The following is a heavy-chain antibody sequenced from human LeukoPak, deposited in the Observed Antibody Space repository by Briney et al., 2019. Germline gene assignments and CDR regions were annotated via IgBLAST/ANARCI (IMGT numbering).Heavy chain of an antibody. CDR2: IIPILGIA. J-gene: IGHJ4*02. CDR3: ARDPGSAVRAPPYFDY. D-gene: IGHD2-15*01. CDR1: GGTFSSYA. Sequence: ASVKVSCKASGGTFSSYAISWVRQAPGQGLEWMGRIIPILGIANYAQKFQGRVTITADKSTSTVYMELSSLRSEDTAVYYCARDPGSAVRAPPYFDYWGQGTVVTVSS. V-gene: IGHV1-69*04.